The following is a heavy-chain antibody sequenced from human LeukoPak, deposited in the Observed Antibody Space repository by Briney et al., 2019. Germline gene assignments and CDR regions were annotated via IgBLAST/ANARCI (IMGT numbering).Heavy chain of an antibody. Sequence: GGSLRLSCAASGFTFSDYYMSWIRQAPGKGLEWVSYISSSSTCIYYADSLKGRFTISRGNAKNSLYLQMNSLRAEDTAVYYCARDVGNYDSSAFHIWGQGTMVTVSS. CDR2: ISSSSTCI. D-gene: IGHD3-22*01. CDR3: ARDVGNYDSSAFHI. J-gene: IGHJ3*02. V-gene: IGHV3-11*06. CDR1: GFTFSDYY.